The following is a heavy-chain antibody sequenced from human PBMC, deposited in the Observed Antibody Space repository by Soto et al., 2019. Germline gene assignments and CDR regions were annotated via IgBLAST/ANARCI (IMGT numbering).Heavy chain of an antibody. V-gene: IGHV3-66*01. J-gene: IGHJ6*02. CDR3: VTVTGFYFYGLDV. CDR1: GFTVSSNY. Sequence: EVQVVESGGGLVQPGGSLRLSCAASGFTVSSNYMNWVRQAPGKGLEWVSVIYNDGTTDYADSVMGRFTISTDNPKNTLYLQMKSLRAEDTAVNYCVTVTGFYFYGLDVWGQGTTVTVSS. CDR2: IYNDGTT. D-gene: IGHD4-17*01.